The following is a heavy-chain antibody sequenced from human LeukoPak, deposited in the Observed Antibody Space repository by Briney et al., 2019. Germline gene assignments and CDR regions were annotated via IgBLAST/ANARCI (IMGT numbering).Heavy chain of an antibody. CDR3: ARDRWEITMIVVVKGALDY. Sequence: PGGSLRLSCAASGFTFSSYAMHWVRQAPGKGLGWVAVISYDGSNKYYADSVKGRFTISRDNSKNTLYLQMDSLRAEDTAVYYCARDRWEITMIVVVKGALDYWGQGTLVTVSS. V-gene: IGHV3-30-3*01. D-gene: IGHD3-22*01. J-gene: IGHJ4*02. CDR2: ISYDGSNK. CDR1: GFTFSSYA.